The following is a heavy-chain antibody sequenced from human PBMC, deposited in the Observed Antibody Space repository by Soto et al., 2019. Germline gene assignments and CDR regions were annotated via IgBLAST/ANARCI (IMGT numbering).Heavy chain of an antibody. CDR2: IYPGDSDT. D-gene: IGHD3-22*01. Sequence: PGESLKISCQGSGYSFTSYWIGWVRQMPGKGLEWMGIIYPGDSDTGYSPSFQGQVTISADKSISTAYLQWSSLKASDTAMYYCARHVSIVYYDSSGYYLDYWGQGTLVTVPQ. V-gene: IGHV5-51*01. CDR1: GYSFTSYW. CDR3: ARHVSIVYYDSSGYYLDY. J-gene: IGHJ4*02.